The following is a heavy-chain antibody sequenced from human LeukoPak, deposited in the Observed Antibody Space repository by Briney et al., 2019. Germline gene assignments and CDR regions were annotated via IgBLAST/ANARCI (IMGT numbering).Heavy chain of an antibody. Sequence: SQTLSLTCAISGDTVSSNSAAWNXXRLXPXXGXEXXXRTYXXSKWYDDYAVSVQSRLTINPDTSKNQFSLHLNSVTPEDTAVYYCARVDFDSSGHYYGLDYWGQGTPVTVSS. CDR1: GDTVSSNSAA. D-gene: IGHD3-22*01. V-gene: IGHV6-1*01. J-gene: IGHJ4*02. CDR2: TYXXSKWYD. CDR3: ARVDFDSSGHYYGLDY.